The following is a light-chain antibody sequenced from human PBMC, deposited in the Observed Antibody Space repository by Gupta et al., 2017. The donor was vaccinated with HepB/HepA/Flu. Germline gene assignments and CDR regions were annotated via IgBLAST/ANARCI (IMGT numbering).Light chain of an antibody. V-gene: IGKV3-11*01. Sequence: ELVLTQSPATLPLSPGERATLSCRASQSVSSYLAWYQQKPGQAPRLLIYDASNRATGIPARFSGSGSGTDFTLTISSLEPEDFAVYYCQQRSNWPTFGQGTKVEIK. CDR1: QSVSSY. J-gene: IGKJ1*01. CDR2: DAS. CDR3: QQRSNWPT.